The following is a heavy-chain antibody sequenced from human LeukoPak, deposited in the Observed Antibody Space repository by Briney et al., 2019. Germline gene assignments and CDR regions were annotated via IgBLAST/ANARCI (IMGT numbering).Heavy chain of an antibody. CDR3: ATEGRYFDWTRPLGDYYYGMDV. CDR1: GFTFSTYA. V-gene: IGHV3-23*01. CDR2: VTDSGGGT. J-gene: IGHJ6*02. D-gene: IGHD3-9*01. Sequence: GGSLRLSCAASGFTFSTYAMSWVRQAPGKGLEWVSTVTDSGGGTYYADSVKGRFTISRDNSKNTLYLQVNSLRAEDTAVYYCATEGRYFDWTRPLGDYYYGMDVWGQGTTVTVSS.